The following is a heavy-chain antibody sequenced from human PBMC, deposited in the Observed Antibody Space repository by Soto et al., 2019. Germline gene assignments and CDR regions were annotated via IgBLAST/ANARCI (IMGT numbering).Heavy chain of an antibody. CDR3: VRDRSNSPDYLGY. D-gene: IGHD1-1*01. J-gene: IGHJ4*02. CDR2: IYPGDSDT. Sequence: PWESLKISCKGSGYSFTSYWIGWVRQMPGKGLEWMGIIYPGDSDTRYSPSFQGQVTISADKSISTAYLQWSSLKASDTAMYYCVRDRSNSPDYLGYWGQGILVTVSS. V-gene: IGHV5-51*01. CDR1: GYSFTSYW.